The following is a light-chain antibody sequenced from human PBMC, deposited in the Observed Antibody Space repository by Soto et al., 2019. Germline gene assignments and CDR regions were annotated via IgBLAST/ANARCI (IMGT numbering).Light chain of an antibody. V-gene: IGKV1-5*03. Sequence: DIQMTQSPSILSASVGDRVIITCRASQSIDTSLAWYQQKPGKAPNLLIYEASSLENGVPSRFSGSGSGTEFTLTINSLQPDDFATYCCQQYHSYSWTFGQGTKVEIK. CDR3: QQYHSYSWT. J-gene: IGKJ1*01. CDR1: QSIDTS. CDR2: EAS.